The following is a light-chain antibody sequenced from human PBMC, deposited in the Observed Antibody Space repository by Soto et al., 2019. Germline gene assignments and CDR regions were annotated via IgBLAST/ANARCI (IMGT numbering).Light chain of an antibody. V-gene: IGLV1-40*01. CDR1: SSNIGAGYD. J-gene: IGLJ2*01. CDR3: QSYDSSLSGVV. Sequence: QSVLTQPPSVSGAPGQRVTISCTGSSSNIGAGYDVHWYQQFPGTAPKLLIYGNSNRPSGVPDRFSGSKSGTSASLAITGLQAEDEADCYCQSYDSSLSGVVFGGGTKVTVL. CDR2: GNS.